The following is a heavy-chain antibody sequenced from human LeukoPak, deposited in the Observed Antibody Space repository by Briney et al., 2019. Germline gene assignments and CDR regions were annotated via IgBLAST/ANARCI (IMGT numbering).Heavy chain of an antibody. CDR1: GYTFTGYY. CDR3: ARDWYYYGSGTHQGVDY. Sequence: ASVKVSCKASGYTFTGYYMHWVRQAPGQGLEWMGRINPNSGGTNYAQKFQGRVTMTRDTSIGTAYMELSRLRSDDTAVYYCARDWYYYGSGTHQGVDYWGQGTLVTVSS. CDR2: INPNSGGT. J-gene: IGHJ4*02. V-gene: IGHV1-2*06. D-gene: IGHD3-10*01.